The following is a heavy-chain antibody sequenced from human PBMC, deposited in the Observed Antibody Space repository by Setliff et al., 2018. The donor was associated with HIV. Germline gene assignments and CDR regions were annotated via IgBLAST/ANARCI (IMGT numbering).Heavy chain of an antibody. D-gene: IGHD3-22*01. CDR2: IFTSGST. CDR1: GGSISSGSYY. CDR3: ARGDDFHDGSGYYYP. Sequence: SETLSLTCTVSGGSISSGSYYWSWIRQPAGKGLEWIGHIFTSGSTNYNPSLKSRGTISVDTSKNQFSLKLTSVTAADTAVYYCARGDDFHDGSGYYYPWGQGTLVTVSS. J-gene: IGHJ5*02. V-gene: IGHV4-61*09.